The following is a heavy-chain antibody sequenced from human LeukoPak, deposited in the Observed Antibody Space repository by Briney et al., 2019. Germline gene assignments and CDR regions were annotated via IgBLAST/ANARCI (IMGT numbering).Heavy chain of an antibody. CDR2: IGTAGDT. CDR1: GFTFSSYD. J-gene: IGHJ3*02. Sequence: PGGSLRLSCAASGFTFSSYDMHWVRQATGKGLEWVSAIGTAGDTYYPGSVKGRFTISREKAKNSLYLQMNSLRAGDTAVYYCAREAVGHDAFDIWGQGTMVTVSS. CDR3: AREAVGHDAFDI. V-gene: IGHV3-13*01.